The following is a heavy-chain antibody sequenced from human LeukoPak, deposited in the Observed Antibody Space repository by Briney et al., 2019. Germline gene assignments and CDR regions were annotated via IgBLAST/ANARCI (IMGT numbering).Heavy chain of an antibody. D-gene: IGHD7-27*01. CDR3: ARDGETSNWGVLF. V-gene: IGHV3-48*03. J-gene: IGHJ4*02. Sequence: PGGSLTLSCAASGFTFSSYEMNWVRQAPGKGLEWVSYISSSGSTIYYADSVKGRFTISRDNAKNSLYLQMNSLRAEDTAVYYCARDGETSNWGVLFWGQGTLVTVSS. CDR1: GFTFSSYE. CDR2: ISSSGSTI.